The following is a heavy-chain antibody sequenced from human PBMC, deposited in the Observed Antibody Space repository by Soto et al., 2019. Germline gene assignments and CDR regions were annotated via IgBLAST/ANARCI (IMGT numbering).Heavy chain of an antibody. CDR1: GGSFSGYY. CDR2: INHSGST. CDR3: ARGAGCYGSGSYTEATAGTFGY. D-gene: IGHD3-10*01. Sequence: QVQLQQWGEGLLKPSETLSLTCAVYGGSFSGYYWIWIRQPPGKGLERIGEINHSGSTNYNPSHKRRVTISVNTSKYQVSLKLSSVTAADTAVYYCARGAGCYGSGSYTEATAGTFGYWVQGTLVTVSS. V-gene: IGHV4-34*01. J-gene: IGHJ4*02.